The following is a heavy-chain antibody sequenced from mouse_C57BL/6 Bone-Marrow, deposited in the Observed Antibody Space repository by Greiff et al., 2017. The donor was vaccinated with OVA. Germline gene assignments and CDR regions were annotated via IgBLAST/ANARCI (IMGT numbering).Heavy chain of an antibody. CDR1: GYAFTNYL. CDR3: ARDLWLRRGFAY. CDR2: INPGSGGT. J-gene: IGHJ3*01. V-gene: IGHV1-54*01. Sequence: QVQLKESGAELVRPGTSVKVSCKASGYAFTNYLIEWVKQRPGQGLEWIGVINPGSGGTNYNEKFKGKATLTADKSSSTAYMQLSSLTSEDSAVYFCARDLWLRRGFAYWGQGTLVTVSA. D-gene: IGHD2-2*01.